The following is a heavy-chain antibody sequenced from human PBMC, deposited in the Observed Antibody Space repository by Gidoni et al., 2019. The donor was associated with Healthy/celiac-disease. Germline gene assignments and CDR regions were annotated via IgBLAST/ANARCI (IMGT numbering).Heavy chain of an antibody. V-gene: IGHV3-48*03. CDR1: GFTFSSYE. CDR2: ISSSGSTI. Sequence: VQLVESGGGLVQPGGSLILSCAASGFTFSSYEMNWVRQAPGKGLEWVSYISSSGSTIYYADSVKGRFTISRDNAKNSLYLQMNSLRAEDTAVYYCASNLGAASPFDYWGQGTLVTVSS. D-gene: IGHD1-26*01. J-gene: IGHJ4*02. CDR3: ASNLGAASPFDY.